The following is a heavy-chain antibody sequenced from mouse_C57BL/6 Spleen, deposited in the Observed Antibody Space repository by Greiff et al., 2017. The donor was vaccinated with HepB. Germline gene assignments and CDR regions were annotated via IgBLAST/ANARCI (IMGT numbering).Heavy chain of an antibody. Sequence: QVQLQQSGAELVRPGASVTLSCKASGYTFTDYEMHWVKQTPVHGLEWIGAIDPETGGTAYNQKFKGKAILTADKSSSTAYMELRSLTSEDSAVYYCTRSTMVYYFDYWGQGTTLTVSS. D-gene: IGHD2-13*01. CDR2: IDPETGGT. J-gene: IGHJ2*01. V-gene: IGHV1-15*01. CDR1: GYTFTDYE. CDR3: TRSTMVYYFDY.